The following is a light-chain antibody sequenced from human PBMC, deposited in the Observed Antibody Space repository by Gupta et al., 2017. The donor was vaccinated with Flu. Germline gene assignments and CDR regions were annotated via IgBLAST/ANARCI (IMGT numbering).Light chain of an antibody. Sequence: DIQMTQSPSSLSAFVGARVTITCRASQGIANYLAWYQQRPGKVPKVVIYAASTLQSGVPSRCSGTGAGTDFTLTISSLQPEDVATYYCRTYYGDPYTFGGGTKVEIK. J-gene: IGKJ4*01. CDR2: AAS. V-gene: IGKV1-27*01. CDR3: RTYYGDPYT. CDR1: QGIANY.